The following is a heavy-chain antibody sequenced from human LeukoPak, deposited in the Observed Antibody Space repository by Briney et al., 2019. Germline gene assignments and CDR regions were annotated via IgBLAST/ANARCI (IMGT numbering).Heavy chain of an antibody. D-gene: IGHD3-10*01. CDR2: VSGSGGST. J-gene: IGHJ4*02. CDR3: ARDNVRGDFDY. Sequence: GGSLRLSCAASGFTFDSYAMSWVRQAPGKGLEWVSGVSGSGGSTYYADSVKGRFTISRDNAKNSLYLQMNSLRAEDTAVYYCARDNVRGDFDYWGQGTLVTVSS. CDR1: GFTFDSYA. V-gene: IGHV3-23*01.